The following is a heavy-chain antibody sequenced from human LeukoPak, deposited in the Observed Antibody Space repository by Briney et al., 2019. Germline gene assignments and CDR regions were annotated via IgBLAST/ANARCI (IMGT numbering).Heavy chain of an antibody. Sequence: PSETLSLTCTVSGGSISSYYWSWIRQPPGKGLEWIGYIYYSGSTNYNPSLKSQVTISVDTSKNQFSLKLSSVTAADTAVYYCARAGYDSSGYRNYYYYYMDVWGKGTTVTISS. D-gene: IGHD3-22*01. CDR3: ARAGYDSSGYRNYYYYYMDV. CDR2: IYYSGST. CDR1: GGSISSYY. V-gene: IGHV4-59*01. J-gene: IGHJ6*03.